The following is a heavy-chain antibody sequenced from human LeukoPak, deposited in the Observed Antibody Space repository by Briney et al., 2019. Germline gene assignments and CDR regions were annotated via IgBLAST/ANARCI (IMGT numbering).Heavy chain of an antibody. V-gene: IGHV3-21*01. D-gene: IGHD4-17*01. CDR1: GFTFSSYS. Sequence: PGGALRLSCSASGFTFSSYSMNWVRQAPGQGLEWVSSITSSSSYIYYADSVKGRFTISRDNAKNSLYLQMNSLRAEDTAVYYCARLSDTTVTNSYWGQGTLVTVSS. J-gene: IGHJ4*02. CDR2: ITSSSSYI. CDR3: ARLSDTTVTNSY.